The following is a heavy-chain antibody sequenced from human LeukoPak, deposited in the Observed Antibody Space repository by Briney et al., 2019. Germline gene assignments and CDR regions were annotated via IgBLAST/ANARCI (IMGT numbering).Heavy chain of an antibody. J-gene: IGHJ4*02. CDR1: GFTFSSYA. CDR3: ANFGFFDSGSYYGFDY. Sequence: GGSLRLSCAASGFTFSSYAMSWVRQAPGKGLEWVSAISGSGGSTYYADSVKGRFTISRDNSKNTLYLQMNSLRAEDTAVYYCANFGFFDSGSYYGFDYWGQGTLVTASS. D-gene: IGHD3-10*01. V-gene: IGHV3-23*01. CDR2: ISGSGGST.